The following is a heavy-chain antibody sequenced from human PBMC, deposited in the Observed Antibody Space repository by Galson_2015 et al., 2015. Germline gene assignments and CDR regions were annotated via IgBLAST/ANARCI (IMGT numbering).Heavy chain of an antibody. CDR1: GFTFSSYG. V-gene: IGHV3-33*01. CDR3: ARGTHYDILTGYSPFDY. D-gene: IGHD3-9*01. Sequence: SLRLSCAASGFTFSSYGMHWVRQAPGKGLEWVAVIWYDGSNKYYADSVKGRFTISRDNSKNTLYLQMNSLRAEDTAVYYCARGTHYDILTGYSPFDYWGQEPWSPSPQ. J-gene: IGHJ4*01. CDR2: IWYDGSNK.